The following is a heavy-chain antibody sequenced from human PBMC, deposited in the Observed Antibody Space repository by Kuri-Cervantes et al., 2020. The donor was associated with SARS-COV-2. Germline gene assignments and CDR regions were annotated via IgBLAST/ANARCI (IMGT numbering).Heavy chain of an antibody. V-gene: IGHV3-30*18. Sequence: GESLKISCAASGFTFSSYGMHWVRQAPGKGLEWVAVISYDGSNKYYADSVKGRFTISRDNSKNALYLQMNSLRAEDTAVXYCAKGGDXXVVVILRYWGQGTLVTVSS. J-gene: IGHJ4*02. CDR1: GFTFSSYG. D-gene: IGHD3-22*01. CDR2: ISYDGSNK. CDR3: AKGGDXXVVVILRY.